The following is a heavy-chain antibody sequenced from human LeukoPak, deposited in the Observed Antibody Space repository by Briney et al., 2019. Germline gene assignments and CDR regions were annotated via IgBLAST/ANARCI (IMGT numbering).Heavy chain of an antibody. V-gene: IGHV4-39*07. CDR3: ARDPWSGSYQVDYTYGMDV. CDR1: GGSISSSSYY. CDR2: IYYSGST. J-gene: IGHJ6*02. Sequence: SETLSLTCTVSGGSISSSSYYWGWIRQPPGKGLEWIGSIYYSGSTYYNPSLKSRVTISVDTSKNQFSLKLSSVTAADTAVYYCARDPWSGSYQVDYTYGMDVWGQGTTVTVSS. D-gene: IGHD1-26*01.